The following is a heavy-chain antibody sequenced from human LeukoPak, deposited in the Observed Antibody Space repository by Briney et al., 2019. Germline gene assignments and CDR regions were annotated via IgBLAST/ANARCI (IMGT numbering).Heavy chain of an antibody. V-gene: IGHV3-21*01. Sequence: GGSLRLSCAASGFTFSSYGMNWVRQAPGKGLEWVSSISTSSAYIYYADSVKGRFTISRDNAKNSLYLQMNSLRAEDTAVYYCARGRATAGSYSDYWGQGTLVTVSS. CDR3: ARGRATAGSYSDY. CDR2: ISTSSAYI. J-gene: IGHJ4*02. CDR1: GFTFSSYG. D-gene: IGHD6-13*01.